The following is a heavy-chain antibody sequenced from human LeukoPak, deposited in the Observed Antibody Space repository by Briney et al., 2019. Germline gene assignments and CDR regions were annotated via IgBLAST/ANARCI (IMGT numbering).Heavy chain of an antibody. CDR2: IWYDGSNK. V-gene: IGHV3-33*01. Sequence: GGSLRLSCAASGFTFSSYGMHWVRQAPGKGLEWVAVIWYDGSNKYYADSVKGRFTISRDNSKNTLYLQMNSLRAEDTAMYYCARDSQWSHFDYWGQGTLVTVSS. J-gene: IGHJ4*02. CDR3: ARDSQWSHFDY. D-gene: IGHD6-19*01. CDR1: GFTFSSYG.